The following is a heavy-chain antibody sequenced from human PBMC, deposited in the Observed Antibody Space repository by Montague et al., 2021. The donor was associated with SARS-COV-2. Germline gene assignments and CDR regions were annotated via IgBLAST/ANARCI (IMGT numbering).Heavy chain of an antibody. D-gene: IGHD3-22*01. V-gene: IGHV4-31*03. CDR2: IYYNGST. CDR1: GVSISSGAYY. Sequence: TLSLTCSVSGVSISSGAYYWSWIRQHPGKGLEWIGYIYYNGSTYYNPSLKSRVTIAVDTSKNHFSLKLSSVTTADTAVYYCARSPYYDSSGQMGFDFWGQGTLVTASS. CDR3: ARSPYYDSSGQMGFDF. J-gene: IGHJ4*02.